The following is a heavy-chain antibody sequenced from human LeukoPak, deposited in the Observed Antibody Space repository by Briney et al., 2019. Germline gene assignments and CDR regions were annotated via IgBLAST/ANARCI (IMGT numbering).Heavy chain of an antibody. Sequence: GGSLRLSCAASGFTFSSYEMKWVRQAPGKGLEWVSYISSSGSTMYYADSVKGRFTISRDNAKNPLYLQMNSLRAEDTAVYYCAREGAWRGTDYWGQGTLVTVSS. V-gene: IGHV3-48*03. CDR1: GFTFSSYE. CDR2: ISSSGSTM. CDR3: AREGAWRGTDY. J-gene: IGHJ4*02. D-gene: IGHD3-16*01.